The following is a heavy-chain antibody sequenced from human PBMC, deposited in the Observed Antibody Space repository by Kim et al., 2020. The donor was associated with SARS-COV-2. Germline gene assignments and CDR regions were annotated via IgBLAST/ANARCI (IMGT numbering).Heavy chain of an antibody. CDR1: GGSISSYY. D-gene: IGHD2-2*01. Sequence: SETLSLTCTVSGGSISSYYWSWIRQPPGKGLEWIGYIYYSGSTNYNPSLKSRVTISVDTSKNQFSLKLSSVTAADTAVYYCARDQSPESVYAPSDWGQGTLVTVSS. CDR3: ARDQSPESVYAPSD. V-gene: IGHV4-59*13. J-gene: IGHJ4*02. CDR2: IYYSGST.